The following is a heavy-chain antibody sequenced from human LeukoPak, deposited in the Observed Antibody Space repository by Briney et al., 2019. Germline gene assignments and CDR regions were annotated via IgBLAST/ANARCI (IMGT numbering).Heavy chain of an antibody. J-gene: IGHJ3*02. Sequence: PSETLSLTCAVYGGSFSGYYWSWIRQPPGKGLEWIGYIYYSGSTNYNPSLKSRVTISVDTSKNQFSLKLSSVTAADTAVYYCARGDGGWLGAFDIWGQGTMVTVSS. V-gene: IGHV4-59*01. CDR1: GGSFSGYY. CDR2: IYYSGST. D-gene: IGHD6-19*01. CDR3: ARGDGGWLGAFDI.